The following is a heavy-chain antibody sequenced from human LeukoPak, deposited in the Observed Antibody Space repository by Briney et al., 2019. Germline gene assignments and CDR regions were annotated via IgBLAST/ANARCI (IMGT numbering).Heavy chain of an antibody. CDR3: ARGGRYSSSWFDY. Sequence: GGSLRLSCAASGFTFSSYSMNWVRQAPGKGLEWVSSISSRSSHIYYADSVKGRFTISRDNAKNSLYLQMNSLRAEDTAVYYCARGGRYSSSWFDYWGQGTLVTVSS. CDR1: GFTFSSYS. J-gene: IGHJ4*02. D-gene: IGHD6-13*01. V-gene: IGHV3-21*01. CDR2: ISSRSSHI.